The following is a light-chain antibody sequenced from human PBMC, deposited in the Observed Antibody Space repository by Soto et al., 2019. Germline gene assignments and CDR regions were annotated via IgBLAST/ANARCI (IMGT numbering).Light chain of an antibody. V-gene: IGLV2-14*01. Sequence: QSALTQPASVSGSPGQSITISCTGTSSDVGAYNYVSWYQQHPGKAPKLMIYEVSYRPSGVSNRFSGSKSGNTASLTISGLQADDEAHYYCSSYTGSSTWGFGGGTKVTVL. CDR2: EVS. CDR3: SSYTGSSTWG. CDR1: SSDVGAYNY. J-gene: IGLJ3*02.